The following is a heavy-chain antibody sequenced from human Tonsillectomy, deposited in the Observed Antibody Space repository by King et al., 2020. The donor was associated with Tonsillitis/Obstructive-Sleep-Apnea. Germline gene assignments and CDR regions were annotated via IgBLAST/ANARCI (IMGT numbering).Heavy chain of an antibody. D-gene: IGHD6-6*01. Sequence: VQLVQSGAEVKKPGSSVKVSCKASGGTFSSYAISWVRQAPGQGLEWMGGSIPIFGTANYAQKFQGRVTITADESTSTAYMELSSLRSEDTAVYYCARTSYSSSSPYYYYYYMDVWGKGTTVTVSS. CDR3: ARTSYSSSSPYYYYYYMDV. CDR2: SIPIFGTA. J-gene: IGHJ6*03. CDR1: GGTFSSYA. V-gene: IGHV1-69*01.